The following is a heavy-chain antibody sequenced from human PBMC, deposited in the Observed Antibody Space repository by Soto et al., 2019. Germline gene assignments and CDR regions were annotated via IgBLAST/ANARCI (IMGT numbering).Heavy chain of an antibody. D-gene: IGHD2-2*01. CDR2: INHSGST. V-gene: IGHV4-34*01. Sequence: SETLSLTCAVYGGSFSGYYWSWIRQPPGKGLEWIGEINHSGSTNYNPSLKSRVTISVDTSKNQFSLKLSSVTAADTAVYYCAKDPIGYIVVVPAAVMLGVWGQGTTVTVSS. J-gene: IGHJ6*02. CDR3: AKDPIGYIVVVPAAVMLGV. CDR1: GGSFSGYY.